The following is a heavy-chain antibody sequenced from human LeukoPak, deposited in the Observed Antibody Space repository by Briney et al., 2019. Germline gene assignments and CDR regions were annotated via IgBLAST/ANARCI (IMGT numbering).Heavy chain of an antibody. CDR3: AKDLVVDIVVVPAAILSVGFDY. Sequence: GGSLRLSCVASGFTFSSHAMSWVRQAPGKGLEWVSAISGSGGSTYYADSVKGRFTISRDNSKNTLYLQMNSLRAEDTAVYYCAKDLVVDIVVVPAAILSVGFDYWGQGTLVTVSS. D-gene: IGHD2-2*02. CDR2: ISGSGGST. V-gene: IGHV3-23*01. J-gene: IGHJ4*02. CDR1: GFTFSSHA.